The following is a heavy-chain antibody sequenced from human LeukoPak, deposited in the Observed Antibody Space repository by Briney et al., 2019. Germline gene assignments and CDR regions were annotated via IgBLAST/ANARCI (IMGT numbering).Heavy chain of an antibody. D-gene: IGHD3-10*01. CDR3: ARDRYYYGSGRPPYYYGMDV. CDR2: TYYSGST. CDR1: GGSISSYY. J-gene: IGHJ6*02. V-gene: IGHV4-59*01. Sequence: SETLSLTCTVSGGSISSYYWSWIRQPPGKGLEWIGYTYYSGSTNYNPSLKSRVTISVDTSKNQFSLKLSSVTAADTAVYYCARDRYYYGSGRPPYYYGMDVWGQGTTVTVSS.